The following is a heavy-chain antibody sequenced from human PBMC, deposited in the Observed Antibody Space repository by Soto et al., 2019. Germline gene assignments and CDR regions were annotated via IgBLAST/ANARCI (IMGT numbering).Heavy chain of an antibody. CDR1: GGSINSGGYY. Sequence: SETLSLTCTVSGGSINSGGYYWTWIRQHPGKGLEWIGYIFYSRTTSYNPSLKSRVTISGDTSKNQFSLTLRAVTAADSAVYYGARASPRELAYYFCCWGQGTPVTVSS. D-gene: IGHD3-16*01. CDR3: ARASPRELAYYFCC. CDR2: IFYSRTT. J-gene: IGHJ4*02. V-gene: IGHV4-31*03.